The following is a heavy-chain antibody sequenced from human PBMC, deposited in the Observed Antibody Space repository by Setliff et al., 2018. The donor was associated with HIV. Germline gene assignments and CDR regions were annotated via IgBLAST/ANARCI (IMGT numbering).Heavy chain of an antibody. CDR1: GYTFTSYA. CDR2: IIPIFGTS. V-gene: IGHV1-69*13. J-gene: IGHJ3*01. Sequence: SVKVSCKSSGYTFTSYAITWARQAPGQGLEWMGGIIPIFGTSNYAQKFQGRVTITADESTSTAYMDLSSLTSEDTAVYFCARSYDSGGYSNAFDVWGQGTVVTVSS. D-gene: IGHD3-22*01. CDR3: ARSYDSGGYSNAFDV.